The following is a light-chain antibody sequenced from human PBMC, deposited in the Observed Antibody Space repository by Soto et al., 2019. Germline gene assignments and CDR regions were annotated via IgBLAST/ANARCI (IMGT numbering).Light chain of an antibody. CDR1: SGDVGNYDL. J-gene: IGLJ3*02. CDR2: EVS. Sequence: QSVLTQPASVSGSPGQSITLSCSGSSGDVGNYDLVSWYQQIPGKAPQLMIFEVSRRPSRVSDRFSGSKSGNTASLTISGLLAEDEGDFYCCSYAGNGAWVFGGGTKLTVL. CDR3: CSYAGNGAWV. V-gene: IGLV2-23*02.